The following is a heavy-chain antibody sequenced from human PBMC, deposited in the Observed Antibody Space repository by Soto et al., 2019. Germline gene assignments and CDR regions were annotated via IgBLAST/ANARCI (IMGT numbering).Heavy chain of an antibody. CDR3: AKEGSGSRYSFDI. V-gene: IGHV3-30*18. D-gene: IGHD1-26*01. Sequence: PGGSLRLSCAASGFTFSSYGMHWVRQAPGKGLEWVAVVSYHGSVQYYADSVKGRFTLSRDNFKNTLYLEMNSLRPEDTAVYYCAKEGSGSRYSFDIWGQGTTVTVSS. J-gene: IGHJ6*02. CDR2: VSYHGSVQ. CDR1: GFTFSSYG.